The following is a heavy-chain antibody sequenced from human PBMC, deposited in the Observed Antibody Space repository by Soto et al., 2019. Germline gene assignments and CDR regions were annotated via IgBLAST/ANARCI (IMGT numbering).Heavy chain of an antibody. V-gene: IGHV4-30-2*01. J-gene: IGHJ6*02. CDR3: ARAHYGDYGYGMDV. CDR1: GGSISSGGYS. D-gene: IGHD4-17*01. Sequence: QLQLQESGSGLVKPSQTLSLTCAVSGGSISSGGYSWTWIRPPPGRGLEWIGYIYHSGSSYYNPSLKSRVTISVDRSKNQFSLKLSSVTAADTAVYYCARAHYGDYGYGMDVWGQGTTVTVSS. CDR2: IYHSGSS.